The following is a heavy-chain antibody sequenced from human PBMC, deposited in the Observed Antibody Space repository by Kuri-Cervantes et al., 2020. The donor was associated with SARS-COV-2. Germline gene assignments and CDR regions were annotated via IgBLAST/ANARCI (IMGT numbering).Heavy chain of an antibody. J-gene: IGHJ4*02. V-gene: IGHV3-21*01. CDR1: GFTFSSYG. Sequence: LSLTCAASGFTFSSYGMHWVRQAPGKGLEWVSSISSRNNYIYYADSVKGRFTISRDNAKNSLYLQMNSLRAEDTAVYYCARDRPGIVVVPAGGIDYWGQGTLVTVSS. CDR2: ISSRNNYI. CDR3: ARDRPGIVVVPAGGIDY. D-gene: IGHD2-2*01.